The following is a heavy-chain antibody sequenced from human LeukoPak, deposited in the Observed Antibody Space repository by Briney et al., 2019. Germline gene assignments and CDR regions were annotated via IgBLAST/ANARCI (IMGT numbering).Heavy chain of an antibody. V-gene: IGHV4-39*01. D-gene: IGHD4-17*01. CDR3: ARPYGDADY. J-gene: IGHJ4*02. Sequence: SETLSLTCTVSGGSISSSSYYWGWIRQPPGKGLEWIGSIYYSGCTYYNPSLKSRVTISVDTSKNQFSLKLSSVTAADTAVYYCARPYGDADYWGQGTLVTVSS. CDR1: GGSISSSSYY. CDR2: IYYSGCT.